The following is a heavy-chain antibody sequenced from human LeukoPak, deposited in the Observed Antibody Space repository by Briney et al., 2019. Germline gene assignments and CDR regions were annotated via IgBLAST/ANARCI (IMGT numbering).Heavy chain of an antibody. D-gene: IGHD6-13*01. CDR3: ARGGKIAAEDN. V-gene: IGHV3-21*04. J-gene: IGHJ4*02. CDR2: ISSSGSTI. Sequence: GGSLRLSCAASGFTFSSYSMNWVRQAPGKGLEWVSSISSSGSTIYYADSVKGRFAISRDNAKNSLYLQMNSLRAEDTAVYYCARGGKIAAEDNWGQGTLVTVSS. CDR1: GFTFSSYS.